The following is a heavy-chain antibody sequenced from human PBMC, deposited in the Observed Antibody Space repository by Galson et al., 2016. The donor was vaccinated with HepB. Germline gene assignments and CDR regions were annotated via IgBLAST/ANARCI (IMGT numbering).Heavy chain of an antibody. CDR2: IYAGVSET. J-gene: IGHJ6*02. CDR1: GFSFATHW. D-gene: IGHD1-1*01. CDR3: ARQRRNYGMGV. Sequence: QSGAEVKKPGESLKISCKTSGFSFATHWIAWVRQMPGKGLEWMGIIYAGVSETRYSPPFQGQVTISVDKSTAVAYLQWNSLKASDSAMYYCARQRRNYGMGVWGQGTTVTVSS. V-gene: IGHV5-51*01.